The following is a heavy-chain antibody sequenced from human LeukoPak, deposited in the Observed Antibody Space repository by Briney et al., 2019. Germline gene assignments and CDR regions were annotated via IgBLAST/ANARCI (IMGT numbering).Heavy chain of an antibody. J-gene: IGHJ4*02. CDR1: GGTFSSYA. Sequence: SVKVSCKASGGTFSSYAISWVRQAPGQGLEWMGGIIPIFGTANYAQKFQGRVTITADESTSTAYMELSSLRSEDTAVYYCARAAMAGTSPPDYWGQGTLVTVSS. CDR2: IIPIFGTA. D-gene: IGHD6-19*01. V-gene: IGHV1-69*13. CDR3: ARAAMAGTSPPDY.